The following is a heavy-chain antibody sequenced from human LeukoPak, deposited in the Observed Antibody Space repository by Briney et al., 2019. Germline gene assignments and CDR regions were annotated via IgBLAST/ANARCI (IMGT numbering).Heavy chain of an antibody. D-gene: IGHD3-10*01. CDR1: GGSISSGDYY. Sequence: SQTLSLTCTVSGGSISSGDYYWSWIRQPPGKGLEWIGYIYYSGSTYYNPSLKSRVTISVDTSKNQFSLKLSSVTAADTAVYYCAREVRGVIRWNWFDPWGQGTLVTVSS. CDR3: AREVRGVIRWNWFDP. CDR2: IYYSGST. J-gene: IGHJ5*02. V-gene: IGHV4-30-4*08.